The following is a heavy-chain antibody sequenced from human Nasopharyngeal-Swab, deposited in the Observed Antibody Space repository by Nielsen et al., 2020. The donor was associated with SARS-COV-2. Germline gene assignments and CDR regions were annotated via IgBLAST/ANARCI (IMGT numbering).Heavy chain of an antibody. CDR2: ISTYNGKT. D-gene: IGHD3-3*01. Sequence: ASVKVSCKASGYTFSSYGITWVRQAPGHGLEWVGWISTYNGKTKYAESVQGRLTMTTDTSTSTAYMQLTSLRSDDTAVYYCARDIEEWLVVPSLSFDYWGQGTLVTVSS. V-gene: IGHV1-18*01. CDR3: ARDIEEWLVVPSLSFDY. J-gene: IGHJ4*02. CDR1: GYTFSSYG.